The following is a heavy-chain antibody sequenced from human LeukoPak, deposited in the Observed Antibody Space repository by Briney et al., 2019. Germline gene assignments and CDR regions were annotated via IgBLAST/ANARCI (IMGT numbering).Heavy chain of an antibody. V-gene: IGHV3-23*01. CDR3: AKDRF. D-gene: IGHD3-3*01. J-gene: IGHJ4*02. Sequence: GGSLRLSCSASGFTFTNYEMNWVRQAPGKGLEWVSAISGGGDSTSYADSVKGRFTISRDNSKNTLYLQMNSLRAEDTAAYYCAKDRFWGQGTLVTVSS. CDR1: GFTFTNYE. CDR2: ISGGGDST.